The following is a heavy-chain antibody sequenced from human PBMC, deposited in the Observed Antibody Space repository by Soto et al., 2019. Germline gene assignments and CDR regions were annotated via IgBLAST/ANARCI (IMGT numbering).Heavy chain of an antibody. CDR3: ARDWSRSYGDYYFQH. D-gene: IGHD4-17*01. CDR2: IWYDGSNK. J-gene: IGHJ1*01. V-gene: IGHV3-33*01. CDR1: GFTFSSYG. Sequence: QVQLVESGGGVVQPGRSLRLSCAASGFTFSSYGMHWVRQAPGKGLEWVAVIWYDGSNKYYADSVKGRFTISRDNSKNTLYLQMNSLRAEDTAVYYCARDWSRSYGDYYFQHWGQGTLVTVSS.